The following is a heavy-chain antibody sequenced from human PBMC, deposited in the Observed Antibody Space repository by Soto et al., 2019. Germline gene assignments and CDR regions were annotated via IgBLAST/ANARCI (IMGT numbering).Heavy chain of an antibody. CDR1: GFTFDDYA. Sequence: SLRLSCAASGFTFDDYAMHWVRQAPGKGLEWVSGISWNSGSIGYAVSVKGRFTISRDNAKNSLSLQMNSLRVEDTALYYCTKDVGYQNYYMDVWGKGTTVTVSS. V-gene: IGHV3-9*01. CDR2: ISWNSGSI. CDR3: TKDVGYQNYYMDV. J-gene: IGHJ6*03. D-gene: IGHD6-13*01.